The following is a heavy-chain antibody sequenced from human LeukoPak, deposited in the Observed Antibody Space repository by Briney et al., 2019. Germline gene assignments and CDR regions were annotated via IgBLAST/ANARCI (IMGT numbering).Heavy chain of an antibody. CDR1: GGSISYSSYY. D-gene: IGHD3-10*01. Sequence: PSETLSLTCTVSGGSISYSSYYWGWIRQPPGKGLEWIGSIHYSGSTNYNPSLKSRVTISVDTSKNQFSLKLSSVTAADTAVYYCARDPYYYGSGSYSYWGQGTLVTVSS. J-gene: IGHJ4*02. CDR2: IHYSGST. V-gene: IGHV4-39*07. CDR3: ARDPYYYGSGSYSY.